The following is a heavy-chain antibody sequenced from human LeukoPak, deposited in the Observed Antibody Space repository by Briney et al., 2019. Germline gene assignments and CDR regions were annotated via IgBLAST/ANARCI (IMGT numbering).Heavy chain of an antibody. CDR1: EFTFSSYG. V-gene: IGHV3-23*01. J-gene: IGHJ4*02. CDR3: AKDSTSLWELLDY. CDR2: ISGSGGST. D-gene: IGHD1-26*01. Sequence: PGGSLRLSCAASEFTFSSYGMSWVRQAPGKGLEWVSAISGSGGSTYYADSVKGRFTISRDNSKNTLYLQMNSLRAEDTAVYYCAKDSTSLWELLDYWGQGTLVTVSS.